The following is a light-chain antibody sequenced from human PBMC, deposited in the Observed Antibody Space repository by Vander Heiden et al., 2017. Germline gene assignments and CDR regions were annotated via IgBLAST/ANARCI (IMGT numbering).Light chain of an antibody. CDR1: QDISSG. J-gene: IGKJ2*01. V-gene: IGKV1-13*02. CDR2: DAS. Sequence: AIPLTQSPSSLSASLGDSVTITCRASQDISSGLAWYQQKPGKAPRLLIYDASSLESGVPSRFSGSGSGTDFTLSISSLQPEDFATYFCQQFNIYPTFGQGTNLEI. CDR3: QQFNIYPT.